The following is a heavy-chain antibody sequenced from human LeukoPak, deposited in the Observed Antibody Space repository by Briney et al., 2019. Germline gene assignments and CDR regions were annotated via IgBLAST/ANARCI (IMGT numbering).Heavy chain of an antibody. CDR1: GFTFSSYA. D-gene: IGHD2-2*01. CDR2: ISGSGGST. CDR3: AKDADIVVVPAACVY. J-gene: IGHJ4*02. V-gene: IGHV3-23*01. Sequence: GGSLRLSCAASGFTFSSYAMSWVRQAPGKGLEWVSAISGSGGSTYYADSVKGRFTISRDSSKNTLYLQMNSLRAEDTAVYYCAKDADIVVVPAACVYWGQGTLVTVSS.